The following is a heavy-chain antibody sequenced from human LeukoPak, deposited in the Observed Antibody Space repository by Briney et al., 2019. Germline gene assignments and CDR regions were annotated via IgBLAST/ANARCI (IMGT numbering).Heavy chain of an antibody. V-gene: IGHV3-21*01. CDR3: ARDKRYFDWLLSGPLDY. CDR1: GFTFSSYS. Sequence: GGSLRLSCAASGFTFSSYSMNWVRQAPGKGLEWVSSISSSSSYIYYADSVKGRFTISRDNAKKSLYLQMNSLRAEDTAVYYCARDKRYFDWLLSGPLDYWGQGTLVTVSS. D-gene: IGHD3-9*01. J-gene: IGHJ4*02. CDR2: ISSSSSYI.